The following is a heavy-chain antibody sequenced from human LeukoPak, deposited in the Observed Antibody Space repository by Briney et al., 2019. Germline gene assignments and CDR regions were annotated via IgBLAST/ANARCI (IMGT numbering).Heavy chain of an antibody. J-gene: IGHJ6*02. CDR1: GGSISSYY. D-gene: IGHD3-22*01. CDR3: ASLPYYYDSSGYYPPLYYYGMDV. CDR2: VYYSGST. Sequence: SETLSLTCTVSGGSISSYYWSWIRQPPGKGLEWIGYVYYSGSTNYNPSLKSRVTISVDTSKNQFSLKLSSVTAADTAVYYCASLPYYYDSSGYYPPLYYYGMDVWGQGTTVTVSS. V-gene: IGHV4-59*12.